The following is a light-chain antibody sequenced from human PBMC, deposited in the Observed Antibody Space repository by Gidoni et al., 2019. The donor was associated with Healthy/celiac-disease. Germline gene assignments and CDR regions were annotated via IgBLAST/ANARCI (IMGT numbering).Light chain of an antibody. J-gene: IGKJ1*01. Sequence: EIVLTQSPATLSLSPGERATLSCRASQSVSSSLAWYQQKPAQAPRLLIYDASNRATGIPARFSGSGSGTDFTLTISSLEPEDFAVYYCQQRSNWPPWTFGQGTKVEIK. V-gene: IGKV3-11*01. CDR1: QSVSSS. CDR3: QQRSNWPPWT. CDR2: DAS.